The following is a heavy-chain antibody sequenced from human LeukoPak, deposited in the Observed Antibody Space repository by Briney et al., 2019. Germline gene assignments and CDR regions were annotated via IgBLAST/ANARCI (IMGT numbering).Heavy chain of an antibody. Sequence: GGSLRLSCAASGFTFISYWMTWVRQAPGKGLEWVANIKQDGSEKYYVDSVKGRFTISRGNAKNSLYLQMNSLRAEDTAVYYCARERKSGWLQRTYNFDYWGQGTLVTVSS. CDR1: GFTFISYW. V-gene: IGHV3-7*01. CDR3: ARERKSGWLQRTYNFDY. D-gene: IGHD5-24*01. J-gene: IGHJ4*02. CDR2: IKQDGSEK.